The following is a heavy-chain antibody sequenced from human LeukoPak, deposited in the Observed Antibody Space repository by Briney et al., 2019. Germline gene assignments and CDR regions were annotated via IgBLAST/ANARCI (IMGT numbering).Heavy chain of an antibody. CDR1: GGSISSYY. D-gene: IGHD3-3*01. Sequence: SGTLSLTCTVSGGSISSYYWSWIRQPAGKGLEWIGRIYTSGSTNYNPSLKSRVTMSVDTSKNQFSLKLSSVTAADTAVYYCARDVYYDFWSGYPRAGYFDYWGQGTLVTVSS. V-gene: IGHV4-4*07. CDR3: ARDVYYDFWSGYPRAGYFDY. J-gene: IGHJ4*02. CDR2: IYTSGST.